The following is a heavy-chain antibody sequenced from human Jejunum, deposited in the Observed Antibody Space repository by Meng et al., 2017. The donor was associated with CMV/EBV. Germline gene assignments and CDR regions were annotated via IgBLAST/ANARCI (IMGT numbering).Heavy chain of an antibody. D-gene: IGHD1-1*01. V-gene: IGHV3-7*01. CDR1: GFNFKDYW. CDR2: IKQDGSEK. CDR3: ARIGYTSSSLDY. J-gene: IGHJ4*02. Sequence: AASGFNFKDYWMDWVRQAPGKGLEWVVNIKQDGSEKYYVDSVKGRFTVSRDNARNSVYLQLNSLTVEDTAVYYCARIGYTSSSLDYWGRGTLVTVSS.